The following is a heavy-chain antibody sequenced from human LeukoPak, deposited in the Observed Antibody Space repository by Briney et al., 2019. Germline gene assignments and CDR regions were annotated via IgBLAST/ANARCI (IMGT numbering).Heavy chain of an antibody. V-gene: IGHV3-30-3*01. D-gene: IGHD3-3*01. CDR3: ASGGQTRYCDFWSGYYFDY. CDR2: ISYDGSNK. Sequence: GRSLRLSCAASGFTFSSYAMHWVRQAPGKGLEWVAVISYDGSNKYYADSVKGRFTISRDNAKNSLYLQMNSLRGEDTAVYYCASGGQTRYCDFWSGYYFDYWGQGTLVTVSS. CDR1: GFTFSSYA. J-gene: IGHJ4*02.